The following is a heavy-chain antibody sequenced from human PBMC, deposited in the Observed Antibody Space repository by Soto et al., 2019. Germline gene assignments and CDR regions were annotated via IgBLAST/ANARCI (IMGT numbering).Heavy chain of an antibody. J-gene: IGHJ3*01. Sequence: QVQLVQSGAELKKPGASVNISCTAPGFTFSDNLINWVRQVPGQGLEWMGWLNPDTGNTRYSETFQGRVTISRHPDARIAYLELSGLENDDTDLYFCARDIQSVGPRANEAYDVWGQGTMINVSS. CDR3: ARDIQSVGPRANEAYDV. CDR2: LNPDTGNT. D-gene: IGHD5-18*01. CDR1: GFTFSDNL. V-gene: IGHV1-3*01.